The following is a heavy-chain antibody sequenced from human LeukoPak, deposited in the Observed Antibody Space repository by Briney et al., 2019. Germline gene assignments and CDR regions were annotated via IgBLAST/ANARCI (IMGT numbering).Heavy chain of an antibody. Sequence: PGGSLRLSCAASGLAFSGYAMSWVRQAPGKGLEWVSGISGSGGSVYYADSVKGRFTISKDNAKNTVYLQMNSLRAEDTAVYYCVSFYETYWGRGTLVTVSS. CDR2: ISGSGGSV. CDR3: VSFYETY. J-gene: IGHJ4*02. V-gene: IGHV3-23*01. D-gene: IGHD2/OR15-2a*01. CDR1: GLAFSGYA.